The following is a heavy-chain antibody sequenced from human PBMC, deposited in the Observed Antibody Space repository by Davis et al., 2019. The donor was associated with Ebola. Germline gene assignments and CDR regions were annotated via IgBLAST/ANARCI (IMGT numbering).Heavy chain of an antibody. CDR1: GGSLKSYY. Sequence: SETLSLTCTVSGGSLKSYYWSWIRQPPGKGLEWIGYIYYSGSTYYNPSLKSRVTISADTSKKQFSLKLSSVTAADTAVYYCARHQGTNRILYWWFIDYWGQGTLVTVSS. J-gene: IGHJ4*02. V-gene: IGHV4-59*08. D-gene: IGHD2-8*02. CDR3: ARHQGTNRILYWWFIDY. CDR2: IYYSGST.